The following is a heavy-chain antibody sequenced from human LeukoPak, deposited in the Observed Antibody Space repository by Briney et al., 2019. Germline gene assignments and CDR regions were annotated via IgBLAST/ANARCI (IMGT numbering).Heavy chain of an antibody. J-gene: IGHJ4*02. D-gene: IGHD6-13*01. CDR1: GFTFSTSW. V-gene: IGHV3-74*01. CDR2: ISSDGSTT. CDR3: ARVRSSSWYDY. Sequence: GGSLRLSCAASGFTFSTSWMHWVRQAPGEGLVWVSRISSDGSTTTYADSVKGRFTISRDNAKNTLYLQMNSLRVEDTAVYYCARVRSSSWYDYWGQGALVTFSS.